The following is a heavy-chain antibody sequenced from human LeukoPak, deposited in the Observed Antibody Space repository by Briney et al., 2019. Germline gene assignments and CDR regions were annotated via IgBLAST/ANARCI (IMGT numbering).Heavy chain of an antibody. J-gene: IGHJ4*02. CDR3: ARDVGYYYGSGSYSSDY. CDR2: IYSDNT. Sequence: GGSLRLSCTVSGFTVSSNSMSWVRQAPGKGLEWVSFIYSDNTHYSDSVKGRFTISRDNSKNTLYLQMNSLRAEDTAVYYCARDVGYYYGSGSYSSDYWGQGTLVTVSS. D-gene: IGHD3-10*01. CDR1: GFTVSSNS. V-gene: IGHV3-53*01.